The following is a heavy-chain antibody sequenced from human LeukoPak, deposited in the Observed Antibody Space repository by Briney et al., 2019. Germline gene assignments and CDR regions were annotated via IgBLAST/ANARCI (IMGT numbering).Heavy chain of an antibody. CDR1: GYTLTELS. Sequence: ASVKVSCKVSGYTLTELSIHWVRQAPGKGLEWMGGFDPEDGETIYAQRFQGRVTMTEDTSTDTAYMELSSLRSEDAAVHYCATVSYYYDSSGYQWYFQHWGQGTLVTVS. CDR3: ATVSYYYDSSGYQWYFQH. CDR2: FDPEDGET. D-gene: IGHD3-22*01. J-gene: IGHJ1*01. V-gene: IGHV1-24*01.